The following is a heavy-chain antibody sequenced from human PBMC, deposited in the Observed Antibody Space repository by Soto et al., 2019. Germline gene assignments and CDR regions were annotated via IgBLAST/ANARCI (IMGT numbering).Heavy chain of an antibody. CDR1: GYTFTTYG. D-gene: IGHD2-2*01. V-gene: IGHV1-18*04. J-gene: IGHJ4*02. Sequence: QVQLVQSGAEVKKPGASVKVSCKASGYTFTTYGISWVRQAPGQGLEWMGWISGYTGSTNYAQNLQGRITVTTDTSASTAYMELRSLRSDDTALYFCARGGAIYITSWPIDYWGQGTLVTVSS. CDR2: ISGYTGST. CDR3: ARGGAIYITSWPIDY.